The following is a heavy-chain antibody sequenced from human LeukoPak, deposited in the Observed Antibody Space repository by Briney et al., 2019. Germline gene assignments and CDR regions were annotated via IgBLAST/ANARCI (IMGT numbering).Heavy chain of an antibody. Sequence: SETLSLTCAVSGYSISSGYYWGWIRQPPGKGLEWIGSIYHSGSTNYNPSLKSRVTISVDTSKNQFSLKLSSVTAADTAVYYCARFVDTAMVFGRSPYYFDYWGQGTLVTVSS. CDR3: ARFVDTAMVFGRSPYYFDY. D-gene: IGHD5-18*01. V-gene: IGHV4-38-2*01. J-gene: IGHJ4*02. CDR2: IYHSGST. CDR1: GYSISSGYY.